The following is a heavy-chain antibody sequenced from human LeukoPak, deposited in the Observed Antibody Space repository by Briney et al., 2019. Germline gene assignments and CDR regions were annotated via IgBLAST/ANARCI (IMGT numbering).Heavy chain of an antibody. CDR1: GFTFDDYA. J-gene: IGHJ4*02. Sequence: GGSLRLSCAASGFTFDDYAMHWVRQAPGKGLEWVSLISWDGGSTYYADSVKGRFTISRDNSKNSLYLQMNSLRAEDTALYYCAKAHDSSGYYPVGYWGQGTLVTVSS. CDR2: ISWDGGST. V-gene: IGHV3-43D*03. CDR3: AKAHDSSGYYPVGY. D-gene: IGHD3-22*01.